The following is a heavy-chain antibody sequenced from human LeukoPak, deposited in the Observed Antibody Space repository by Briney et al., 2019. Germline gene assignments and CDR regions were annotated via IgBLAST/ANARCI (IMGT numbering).Heavy chain of an antibody. J-gene: IGHJ4*02. CDR2: FFSNGPT. D-gene: IGHD6-13*01. Sequence: SETLSLTCNVSGGSVSSSNQHWAWTRQSPGMGLEWVGTFFSNGPTSQNPGPALRLRVTLSVDTPMNQFSLKLRSLTAADTVIFYCASSPGSSTSWYHFDNWGQGTLVTVS. V-gene: IGHV4-39*01. CDR3: ASSPGSSTSWYHFDN. CDR1: GGSVSSSNQH.